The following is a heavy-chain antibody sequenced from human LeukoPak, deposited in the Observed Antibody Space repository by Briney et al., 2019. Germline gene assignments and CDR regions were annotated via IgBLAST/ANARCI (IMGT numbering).Heavy chain of an antibody. CDR2: IKQDGSEK. CDR3: ARGNNRREDY. J-gene: IGHJ4*02. Sequence: QAGGSLRLSCAASGFTFTTYWMSWIRQTPKKGLGWVAHIKQDGSEKYYVDSVKGRFSISRDNANNSLYLQLNSLRAEDMGVYYCARGNNRREDYWGQGTLVTVSS. CDR1: GFTFTTYW. D-gene: IGHD1-14*01. V-gene: IGHV3-7*01.